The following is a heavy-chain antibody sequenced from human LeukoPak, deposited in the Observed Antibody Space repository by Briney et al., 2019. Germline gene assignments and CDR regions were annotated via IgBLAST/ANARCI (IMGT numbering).Heavy chain of an antibody. Sequence: GGSLRLSCAASGFTFSSYGMHWVRQAPGKGLEWVAVIWYDGSNKYYADSVKGRFTISRDNSKNTLYLQMNSLRAGDTAVYYCAKDESSYGLGPFDYWGQGTLVTVSS. CDR3: AKDESSYGLGPFDY. CDR1: GFTFSSYG. V-gene: IGHV3-33*06. CDR2: IWYDGSNK. J-gene: IGHJ4*02. D-gene: IGHD5-18*01.